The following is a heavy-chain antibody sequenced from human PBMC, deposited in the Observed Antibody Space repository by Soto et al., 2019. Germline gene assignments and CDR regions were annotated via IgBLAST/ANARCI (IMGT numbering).Heavy chain of an antibody. J-gene: IGHJ5*02. CDR1: GFTFKTYG. CDR2: ISSDANNK. Sequence: GGSLRLSCAASGFTFKTYGMHWVRQAPGKGLEWVALISSDANNKYHADSVKGRFTISRDNSKNTLYLQMDSLRTEDTAVYYCARDRGPSSGYYPYWFDPWGRGTLVTVSS. D-gene: IGHD3-22*01. V-gene: IGHV3-30*03. CDR3: ARDRGPSSGYYPYWFDP.